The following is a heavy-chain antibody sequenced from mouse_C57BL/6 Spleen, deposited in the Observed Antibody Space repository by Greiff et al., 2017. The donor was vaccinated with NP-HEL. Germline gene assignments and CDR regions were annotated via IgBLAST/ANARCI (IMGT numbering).Heavy chain of an antibody. CDR1: GYTFTSYW. CDR2: IDPSDSYT. CDR3: ARRTYGDYYAMDY. D-gene: IGHD1-1*01. V-gene: IGHV1-69*01. J-gene: IGHJ4*01. Sequence: QVQLQQPGAELVMPGASVKLSCKASGYTFTSYWMHWVKQRPGQGLEWIGEIDPSDSYTNYNQKFKGKSTLTVDKSSSTAYMQLSSLTSADSAVYYCARRTYGDYYAMDYWGQGTSVTVSS.